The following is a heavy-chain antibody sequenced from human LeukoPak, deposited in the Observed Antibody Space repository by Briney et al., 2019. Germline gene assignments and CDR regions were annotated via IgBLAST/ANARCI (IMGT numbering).Heavy chain of an antibody. CDR3: AKGEYYYDSSGYYGYFDY. Sequence: GGSLRLSCAASGFTFDDYAMHWVRQAPGKGLEWVSGISWNSGSIGYADSVKGRFTISRDNAKNSLYLQMNSLSAEDMALYYCAKGEYYYDSSGYYGYFDYWGQGTLVTVSS. D-gene: IGHD3-22*01. J-gene: IGHJ4*02. CDR1: GFTFDDYA. V-gene: IGHV3-9*03. CDR2: ISWNSGSI.